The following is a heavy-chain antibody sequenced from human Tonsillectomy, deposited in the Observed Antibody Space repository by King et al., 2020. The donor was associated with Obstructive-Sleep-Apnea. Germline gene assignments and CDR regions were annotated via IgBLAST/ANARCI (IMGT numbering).Heavy chain of an antibody. CDR1: GFIFSNYW. J-gene: IGHJ4*02. CDR2: ISSDGSET. Sequence: VQLVESGGDLVHPGGSLRLSCAASGFIFSNYWMDWVRQTPGKGLVWVSRISSDGSETTYADSVKGRFTISRDNARNTLSLQMNSLRAEDTGTYYCAADRGNNQGGFWGQGTLVTVSS. CDR3: AADRGNNQGGF. V-gene: IGHV3-74*03. D-gene: IGHD1-14*01.